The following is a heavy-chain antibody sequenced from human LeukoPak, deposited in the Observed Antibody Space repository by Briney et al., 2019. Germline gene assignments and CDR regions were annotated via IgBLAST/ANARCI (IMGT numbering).Heavy chain of an antibody. Sequence: SETLSLTCTVSGGSINYYYWNWIRQPPGKGLEWIWYMHYSGSTNYNPSLKSRVTISRDTSKNQFSLKLSSVTAADTAVYYCARLNGDFGVRWFGPWGQGTLVTVSS. CDR3: ARLNGDFGVRWFGP. CDR1: GGSINYYY. D-gene: IGHD2-21*02. CDR2: MHYSGST. J-gene: IGHJ5*02. V-gene: IGHV4-59*08.